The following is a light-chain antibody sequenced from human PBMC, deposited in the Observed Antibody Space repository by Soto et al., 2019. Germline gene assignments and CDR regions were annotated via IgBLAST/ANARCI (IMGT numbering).Light chain of an antibody. CDR3: QQHPYWPIT. CDR1: QSLGRY. Sequence: DIVLTQSPDTLSVSPGESATLSCRASQSLGRYLSWYQQKPGQAPSLLIYDASTMATGIPARFSGSGSWTAYTTTTSGLQPQDFVAYSCQQHPYWPITFGQGTRLEI. J-gene: IGKJ5*01. CDR2: DAS. V-gene: IGKV3-11*01.